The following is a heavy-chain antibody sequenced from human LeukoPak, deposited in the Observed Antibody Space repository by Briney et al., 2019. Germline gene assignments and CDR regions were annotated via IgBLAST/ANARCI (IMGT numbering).Heavy chain of an antibody. CDR3: ARHVDSRPQVPFDY. Sequence: SETLSLTCTVSGGSISSYYWSWIRQPPGKGLEWIGYIYYNGSTNYNPSLKSRVTISVDTSKNQFSLKLSSVTAADTAVYYCARHVDSRPQVPFDYWGQGTLVTVSS. CDR2: IYYNGST. J-gene: IGHJ4*02. D-gene: IGHD3-22*01. CDR1: GGSISSYY. V-gene: IGHV4-59*08.